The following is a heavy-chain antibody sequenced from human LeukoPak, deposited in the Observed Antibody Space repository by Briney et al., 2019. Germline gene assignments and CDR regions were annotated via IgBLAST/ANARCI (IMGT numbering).Heavy chain of an antibody. V-gene: IGHV4-39*01. J-gene: IGHJ4*02. CDR2: IYYSGST. D-gene: IGHD1-26*01. CDR1: GGSISSSSYY. CDR3: ARRGVGATLLFDY. Sequence: PSETLSLTCTVSGGSISSSSYYWGWIRQPPGKGLEWIGSIYYSGSTYYNPSLKSRVTISVDTSKNQFSLKLSSVTAADTAVYYCARRGVGATLLFDYWGQGTLVTVSS.